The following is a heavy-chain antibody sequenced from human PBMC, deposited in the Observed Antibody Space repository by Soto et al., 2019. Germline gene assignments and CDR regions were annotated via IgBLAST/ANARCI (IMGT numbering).Heavy chain of an antibody. V-gene: IGHV3-7*01. CDR2: IKQDGSEK. Sequence: GGSLRLSCAASGFTFSSYWMSWVRQAPGKGLEWVANIKQDGSEKYYVDSVKGRFTISRDNAKNSLYLQMNSLRAEDTAVYYCARVMGYCTNGVCYTEDYYYYYMDVWGKGTTVTVSS. CDR1: GFTFSSYW. D-gene: IGHD2-8*01. J-gene: IGHJ6*03. CDR3: ARVMGYCTNGVCYTEDYYYYYMDV.